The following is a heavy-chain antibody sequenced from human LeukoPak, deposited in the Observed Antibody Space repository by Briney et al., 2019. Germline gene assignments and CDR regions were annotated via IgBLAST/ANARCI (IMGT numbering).Heavy chain of an antibody. J-gene: IGHJ4*02. V-gene: IGHV3-30*02. CDR2: IRYDGSNK. Sequence: PGGSLRLSCAASGFTFSSYGMHWVRQAPGKGLEWVAFIRYDGSNKYYADSVKGRFTISRDNSKNTLYLQMNSLRAEDTAVYYCAKDYGYYGPYFDYWGQGTLVTASS. CDR1: GFTFSSYG. CDR3: AKDYGYYGPYFDY. D-gene: IGHD1-26*01.